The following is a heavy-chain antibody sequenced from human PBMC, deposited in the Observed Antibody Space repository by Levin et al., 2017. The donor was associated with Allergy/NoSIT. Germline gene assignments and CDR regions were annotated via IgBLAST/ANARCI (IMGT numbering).Heavy chain of an antibody. V-gene: IGHV3-23*01. Sequence: PGGSLRLSCAGSGFTFSGYAVSWVRQPPGKGLEWVSVINSSGGSTYNADSVKGRFTISRDNSKNTAYLQMNSLRAEDTAVYYCAKDREVFDYWGQGTLVTVSS. CDR2: INSSGGST. CDR1: GFTFSGYA. J-gene: IGHJ4*02. CDR3: AKDREVFDY.